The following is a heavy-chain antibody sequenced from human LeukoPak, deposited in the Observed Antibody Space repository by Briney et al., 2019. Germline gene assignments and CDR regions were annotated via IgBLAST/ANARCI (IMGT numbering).Heavy chain of an antibody. D-gene: IGHD5-12*01. CDR2: IIPILGIA. CDR1: GGTFSSYA. CDR3: ARDGGSGYDLAWYFDL. Sequence: GASVKVSCQASGGTFSSYAISWVRQAPGQGLAWMGRIIPILGIANYAQKFQGRVTITADKSTSTADMELSSLRSYDPGVYYCARDGGSGYDLAWYFDLWGRGTLVTVSS. V-gene: IGHV1-69*04. J-gene: IGHJ2*01.